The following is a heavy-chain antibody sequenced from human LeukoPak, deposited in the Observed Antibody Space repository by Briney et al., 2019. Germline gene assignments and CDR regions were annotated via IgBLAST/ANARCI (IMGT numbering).Heavy chain of an antibody. CDR3: ARAYGAKYSFDS. D-gene: IGHD4-23*01. CDR2: IIHSGST. CDR1: GGSFSGYY. V-gene: IGHV4-34*12. Sequence: SETLSLTCAVYGGSFSGYYWSWIRQPPGKGLEWIGEIIHSGSTNYNPSLKSRVTLSVDTSKNQFSLKVSSVTAADTGVYYCARAYGAKYSFDSWGQGTLVSVS. J-gene: IGHJ4*02.